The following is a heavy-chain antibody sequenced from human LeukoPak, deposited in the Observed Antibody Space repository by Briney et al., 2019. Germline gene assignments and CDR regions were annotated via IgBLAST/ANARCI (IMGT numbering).Heavy chain of an antibody. CDR2: IKPDGTAT. Sequence: PGRSLSLSCAASGFTFSSNWMDWLRQAPGKGLEWVANIKPDGTATYYVDSVKGRFTISRDNAKNSLYLQMNNLRAEDTAVYYCARGGHWTFDHWGQGILVTVSS. V-gene: IGHV3-7*01. CDR1: GFTFSSNW. J-gene: IGHJ4*02. CDR3: ARGGHWTFDH. D-gene: IGHD3/OR15-3a*01.